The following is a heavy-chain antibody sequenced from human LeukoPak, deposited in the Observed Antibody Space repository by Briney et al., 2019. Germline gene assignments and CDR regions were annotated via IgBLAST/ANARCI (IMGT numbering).Heavy chain of an antibody. J-gene: IGHJ5*02. Sequence: SQTLSLTCTVSGGSISSGSYSWSWIRQPAGKGLEWIGRIYTSGSTNYNPSLKSRVTISVDTSKNQFSLKLSSVTAADTAVYYCARTSYGTGWFDPWGQGTLVTVSS. V-gene: IGHV4-61*02. CDR3: ARTSYGTGWFDP. CDR1: GGSISSGSYS. D-gene: IGHD5-18*01. CDR2: IYTSGST.